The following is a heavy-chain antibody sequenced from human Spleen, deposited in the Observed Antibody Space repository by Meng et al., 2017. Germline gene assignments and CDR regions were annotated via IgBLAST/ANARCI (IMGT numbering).Heavy chain of an antibody. J-gene: IGHJ4*02. Sequence: VQLVGSGGGLVKPGDSLTLSCAASGFTFSDYPMSWIRQAPGKGLEWVSYISGGGSIIYYADSVKGRFTISRDNAKKSLYLDMNTLTAEDTAVYYCVRNSGWFDFWGQGALVTVSS. D-gene: IGHD5-12*01. CDR2: ISGGGSII. CDR1: GFTFSDYP. V-gene: IGHV3-11*04. CDR3: VRNSGWFDF.